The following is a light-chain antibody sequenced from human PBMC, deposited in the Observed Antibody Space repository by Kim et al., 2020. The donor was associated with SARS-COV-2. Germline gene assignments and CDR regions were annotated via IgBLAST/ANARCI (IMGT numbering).Light chain of an antibody. Sequence: AAVGERVTISCKASLDIKNDLNWYQQKPGKAPKLLIDNASNLETGVPSRFSGRGSGTDFTFIISSLQPEDIATYYCQQYRNLTITFGPGTRLEIK. CDR3: QQYRNLTIT. CDR1: LDIKND. CDR2: NAS. J-gene: IGKJ5*01. V-gene: IGKV1-33*01.